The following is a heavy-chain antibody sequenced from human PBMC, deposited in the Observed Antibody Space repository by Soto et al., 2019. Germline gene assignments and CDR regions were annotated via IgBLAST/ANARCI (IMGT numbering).Heavy chain of an antibody. CDR3: ARLHKWELPRRHKYYFDY. V-gene: IGHV4-39*01. CDR2: IYYSGST. J-gene: IGHJ4*02. Sequence: SETLSLTCTVSGGSISSSSYYWGWIRQPPGKGLEWIGSIYYSGSTYYNPSLKSRVTISVDTSKNQFSLKLSSVTAADTAVYYCARLHKWELPRRHKYYFDYWGQGTLVTVSS. D-gene: IGHD1-26*01. CDR1: GGSISSSSYY.